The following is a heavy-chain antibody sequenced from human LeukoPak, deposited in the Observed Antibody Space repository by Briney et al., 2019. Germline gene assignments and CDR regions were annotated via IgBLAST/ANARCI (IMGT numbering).Heavy chain of an antibody. CDR3: ARERYSGSYYFDS. J-gene: IGHJ4*02. CDR2: INPNSGGT. D-gene: IGHD1-26*01. CDR1: GYTLTELS. V-gene: IGHV1-2*02. Sequence: ASVKVSCKVSGYTLTELSMHWVRQAPGQGLEWMGWINPNSGGTSYAQKFQGRVTMTSDTSISTAYMELSRLTSDDTAVYYCARERYSGSYYFDSWGQGTLVTVSS.